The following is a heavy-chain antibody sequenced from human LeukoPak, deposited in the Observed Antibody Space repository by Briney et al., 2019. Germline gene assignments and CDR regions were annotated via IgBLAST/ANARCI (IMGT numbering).Heavy chain of an antibody. V-gene: IGHV3-7*01. CDR3: VRDYDGDLDY. J-gene: IGHJ4*02. CDR1: GCSLRRCR. Sequence: RLLWPAPGCSLRRCRFRWAPQPQKKKPEWVANVKQDESSKFYADFVKGRFTISRDNAKNSLYLQMNGLRVEDTALYYCVRDYDGDLDYWGQGTLVTVSS. D-gene: IGHD4-23*01. CDR2: VKQDESSK.